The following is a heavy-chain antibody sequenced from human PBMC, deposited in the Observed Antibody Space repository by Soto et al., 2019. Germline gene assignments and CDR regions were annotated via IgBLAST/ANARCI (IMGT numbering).Heavy chain of an antibody. D-gene: IGHD5-18*01. V-gene: IGHV3-33*01. Sequence: GSLRLSCAASGFTFSSYGMHWVRQAPGKGLEWVAVIWYDGSNKYYADSVKGRFTISRDNSKNTLYLQMNSLRAEDTAVYYCARDGKLWAPLDYWGQGXLVTVSS. CDR1: GFTFSSYG. CDR3: ARDGKLWAPLDY. CDR2: IWYDGSNK. J-gene: IGHJ4*02.